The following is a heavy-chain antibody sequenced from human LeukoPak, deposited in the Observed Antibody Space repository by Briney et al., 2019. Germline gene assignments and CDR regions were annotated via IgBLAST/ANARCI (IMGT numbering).Heavy chain of an antibody. CDR2: ISDSGVTA. Sequence: GGSLRLSCAASGFTFSNYAMSWVRQAPGQGLNWVSAISDSGVTAYYADSVKGRFTISRDNSKSTLYLQMNSLRAEDTAVYYCANLNAPYWGNFDYWGQGTLVTVSS. CDR1: GFTFSNYA. J-gene: IGHJ4*02. D-gene: IGHD3-16*01. V-gene: IGHV3-23*01. CDR3: ANLNAPYWGNFDY.